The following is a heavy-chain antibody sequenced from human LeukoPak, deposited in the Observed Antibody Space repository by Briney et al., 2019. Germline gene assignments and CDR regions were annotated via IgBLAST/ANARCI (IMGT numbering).Heavy chain of an antibody. Sequence: ASVKVSFKASGYTFTGYYMHWVRQAPGQGLEWMGWINPNSGGTNYAHKFQGRVTMTRDTSISTAYMELSRLRSDDTAVYYCARGYNWNYVLPKWGQGTLVTVSS. V-gene: IGHV1-2*02. CDR1: GYTFTGYY. D-gene: IGHD1-7*01. J-gene: IGHJ4*02. CDR2: INPNSGGT. CDR3: ARGYNWNYVLPK.